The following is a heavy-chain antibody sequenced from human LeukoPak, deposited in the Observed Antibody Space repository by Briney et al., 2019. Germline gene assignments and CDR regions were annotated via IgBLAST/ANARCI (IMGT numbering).Heavy chain of an antibody. V-gene: IGHV3-23*01. CDR1: GFTFTNYW. D-gene: IGHD5-12*01. CDR3: AKDSTDSGYPFDY. CDR2: ISGSGGSGGRT. J-gene: IGHJ4*02. Sequence: GGSLRLSCAASGFTFTNYWMTWVRQAPGKGLEWVSGISGSGGSGGRTYYADSVRGRFTISRDSSEKTLYLQMNSLRAEDTAVFYCAKDSTDSGYPFDYWGQGTLVTVSS.